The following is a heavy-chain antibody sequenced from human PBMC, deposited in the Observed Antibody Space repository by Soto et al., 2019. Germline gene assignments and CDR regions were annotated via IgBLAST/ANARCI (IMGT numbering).Heavy chain of an antibody. D-gene: IGHD3-10*01. CDR2: IYWDDDK. V-gene: IGHV2-5*02. CDR1: GFSLSTSGVG. J-gene: IGHJ4*02. CDR3: AHTITLVRGVIIPNRDFDY. Sequence: QITLKESGPTLVKPTQTLTLTCTFSGFSLSTSGVGVGWIRQPPGKALEWLALIYWDDDKRYSPSLKSRLTITKDPSKTQVVLTMTNMDPVDTATYYCAHTITLVRGVIIPNRDFDYWGQGTLVTVSS.